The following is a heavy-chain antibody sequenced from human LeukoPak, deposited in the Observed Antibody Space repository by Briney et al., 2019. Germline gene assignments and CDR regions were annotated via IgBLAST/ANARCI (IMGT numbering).Heavy chain of an antibody. J-gene: IGHJ4*02. CDR3: ARGGEGSSWPTYFHY. CDR2: ISYDGSNK. D-gene: IGHD6-13*01. V-gene: IGHV3-30*04. CDR1: AFTFRNYA. Sequence: GGSLRLSCAASAFTFRNYAMHWVRQAPAKGLEWVAVISYDGSNKYHADSVKGRFTISRDNSKNTLYLQMNSLRAEDTAVYYCARGGEGSSWPTYFHYWGQGTLVTVSS.